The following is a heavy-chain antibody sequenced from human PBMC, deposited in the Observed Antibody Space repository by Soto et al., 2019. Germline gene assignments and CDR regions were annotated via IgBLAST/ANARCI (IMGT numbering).Heavy chain of an antibody. V-gene: IGHV3-30-3*01. CDR1: GFTFSNFA. J-gene: IGHJ4*02. CDR2: MSYDGSTK. Sequence: GGSLRLSCAASGFTFSNFAMYWVRQAPGKGLEWVTLMSYDGSTKYYADSVRGRFTVSRDISKNTLYLEMNSLRAEDTAVYYCARSVWDASYFDYWGQGTLVTVSS. D-gene: IGHD3-16*01. CDR3: ARSVWDASYFDY.